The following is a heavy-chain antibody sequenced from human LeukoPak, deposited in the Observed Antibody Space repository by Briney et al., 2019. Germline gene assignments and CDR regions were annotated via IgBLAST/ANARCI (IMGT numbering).Heavy chain of an antibody. V-gene: IGHV1-46*01. CDR2: INPGGGST. J-gene: IGHJ3*02. CDR3: AKTHRDSSDYPHDAFDI. D-gene: IGHD3-22*01. CDR1: GYTFSSYY. Sequence: ASVKVSCKASGYTFSSYYMHWVRQAPGQGLEWMGLINPGGGSTTPAQKFQGRVTMTRDTSTRTVYMELSSLRSDDTAVYYCAKTHRDSSDYPHDAFDIWGQGTMVTVSS.